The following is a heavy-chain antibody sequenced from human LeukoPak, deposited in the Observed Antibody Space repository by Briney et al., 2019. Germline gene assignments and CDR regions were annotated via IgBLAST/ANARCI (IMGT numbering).Heavy chain of an antibody. J-gene: IGHJ4*02. CDR3: AKYIFSYGAGSYLAH. CDR1: GFTFSNYG. Sequence: GGSLRHSCAASGFTFSNYGITWVRQAPGKGLEWLTGINGSGGRTYYADSVKGRFTVSRDNSKNTVYLHMNSLRAEDTAVYYCAKYIFSYGAGSYLAHWGQGTLVTVSS. CDR2: INGSGGRT. D-gene: IGHD3-10*01. V-gene: IGHV3-23*01.